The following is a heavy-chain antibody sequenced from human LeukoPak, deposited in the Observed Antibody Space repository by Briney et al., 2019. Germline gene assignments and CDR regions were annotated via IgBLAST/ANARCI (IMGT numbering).Heavy chain of an antibody. V-gene: IGHV1-69*13. CDR2: IIPIFGTA. Sequence: SVKVSCKASGGTFSSYAISWVRQAPGQGLEWMGGIIPIFGTANYAQKFQGRVTITADESTSTAYMELSSLRSEDTAVYYCARSYGAPRWFAPWGQEPLVTVPS. CDR3: ARSYGAPRWFAP. CDR1: GGTFSSYA. J-gene: IGHJ5*02. D-gene: IGHD4-17*01.